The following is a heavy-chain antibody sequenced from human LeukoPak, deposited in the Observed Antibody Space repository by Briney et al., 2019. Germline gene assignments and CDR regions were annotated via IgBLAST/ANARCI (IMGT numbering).Heavy chain of an antibody. Sequence: PGGSLRLSCAASGFTFSSYSMNWVRQAPGKGLEWVSSISSSSSYIYYADSVKGRFTISRDNAKNSLYLQMNSLRGDDTAVYYCARSGYSHSWDYWGQGTLVIVSS. D-gene: IGHD1-26*01. J-gene: IGHJ4*02. CDR1: GFTFSSYS. CDR2: ISSSSSYI. V-gene: IGHV3-21*04. CDR3: ARSGYSHSWDY.